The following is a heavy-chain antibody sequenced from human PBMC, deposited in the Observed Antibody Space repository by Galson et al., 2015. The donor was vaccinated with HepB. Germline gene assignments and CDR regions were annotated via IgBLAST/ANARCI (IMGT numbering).Heavy chain of an antibody. CDR1: GFTFSSYD. J-gene: IGHJ6*03. Sequence: SLRLSCAASGFTFSSYDMHWVRQATGKGLEWVSAIGTAGDTYYPGSVKGRFTISREDAKNSLYLQMNSLRAGDTAVYYCARARGSMRYGSGSYYNLYYYYYMDVWGKATTVTVSS. V-gene: IGHV3-13*01. CDR2: IGTAGDT. D-gene: IGHD3-10*01. CDR3: ARARGSMRYGSGSYYNLYYYYYMDV.